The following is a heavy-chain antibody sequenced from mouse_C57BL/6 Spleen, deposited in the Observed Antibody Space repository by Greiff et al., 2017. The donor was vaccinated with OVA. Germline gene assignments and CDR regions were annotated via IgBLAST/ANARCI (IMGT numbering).Heavy chain of an antibody. CDR2: IYPSDSET. V-gene: IGHV1-61*01. D-gene: IGHD2-4*01. CDR1: GYTFTSYW. Sequence: QVQLQQPGAELVRPGSSVKLSCKASGYTFTSYWMDWVKQRPGQGLEWIGNIYPSDSETHYHQKFKDKATLTVDKSSSTAYMQLSSLTSEDSAVXYCAIDDYGKGAWFAYWGQGTLVTVSA. CDR3: AIDDYGKGAWFAY. J-gene: IGHJ3*01.